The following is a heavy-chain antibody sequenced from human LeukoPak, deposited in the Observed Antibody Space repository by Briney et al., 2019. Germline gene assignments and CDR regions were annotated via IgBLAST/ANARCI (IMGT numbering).Heavy chain of an antibody. CDR2: LSGSGDRT. J-gene: IGHJ3*02. CDR3: AKERIQLWPNAFDI. D-gene: IGHD5-18*01. V-gene: IGHV3-23*01. Sequence: QSGGSLRLSCAASGFTFNNYAMSWVRQAPGKGLEWVSGLSGSGDRTYYADSVRGRFTISGDNSKSTLYLQMNSLRAEDTALYYCAKERIQLWPNAFDIWGQGTMVIVSS. CDR1: GFTFNNYA.